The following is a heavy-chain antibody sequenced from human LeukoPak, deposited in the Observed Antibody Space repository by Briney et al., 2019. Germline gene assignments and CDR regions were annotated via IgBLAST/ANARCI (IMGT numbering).Heavy chain of an antibody. D-gene: IGHD5-12*01. CDR2: IYHSGST. CDR1: GGSISPYY. CDR3: ARGGGYASPIGY. V-gene: IGHV4-59*01. Sequence: SETLSLTCTLSGGSISPYYWSWIRRPPGKGLEWIGYIYHSGSTNYNPSLKSRVTISVDTSKNQFSLKLSSVTAADTAVYYCARGGGYASPIGYWGQGALVTVSS. J-gene: IGHJ4*02.